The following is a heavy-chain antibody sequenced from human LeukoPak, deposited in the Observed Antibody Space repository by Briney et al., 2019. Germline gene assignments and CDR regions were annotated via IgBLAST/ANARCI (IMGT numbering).Heavy chain of an antibody. CDR2: ISYDGSNK. J-gene: IGHJ3*02. D-gene: IGHD2-15*01. CDR1: GFTFSSYG. CDR3: AKEISSKGNAFDI. V-gene: IGHV3-30*18. Sequence: GGSLRLSCAASGFTFSSYGMHWVRQAPGKGLEWVAVISYDGSNKYYADSVKGRFTISRDNAKNSLYLQMNSLRAEDTAVYYCAKEISSKGNAFDIWGQGTMVTVSS.